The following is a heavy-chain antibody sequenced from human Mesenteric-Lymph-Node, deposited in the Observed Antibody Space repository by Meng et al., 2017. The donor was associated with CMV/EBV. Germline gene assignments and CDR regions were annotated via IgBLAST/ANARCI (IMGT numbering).Heavy chain of an antibody. V-gene: IGHV3-23*01. Sequence: GESLKISCAASGFTFSSYAMSWVRQAPGKGLEWVSAISGSGGSTYYADSVKGRFTISRDNSKNTLFLQMSSLRAEDTAVYYCARPTQGDAFDLWGQGTMVTVSS. J-gene: IGHJ3*01. CDR2: ISGSGGST. CDR1: GFTFSSYA. CDR3: ARPTQGDAFDL.